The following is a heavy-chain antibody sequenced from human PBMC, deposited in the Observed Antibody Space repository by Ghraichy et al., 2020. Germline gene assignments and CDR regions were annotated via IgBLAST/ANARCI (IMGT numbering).Heavy chain of an antibody. CDR1: GGSFSGYY. V-gene: IGHV4-34*01. Sequence: SETLSLTCAVYGGSFSGYYWSWIRQPPGKGLEWIGEINHSGSTNYNPSLKSRVTISVDTSKNQFSLKLSSVTAADTAVYYCARSRGYSGSNDYWGQGTLVTVSS. J-gene: IGHJ4*02. D-gene: IGHD5-12*01. CDR2: INHSGST. CDR3: ARSRGYSGSNDY.